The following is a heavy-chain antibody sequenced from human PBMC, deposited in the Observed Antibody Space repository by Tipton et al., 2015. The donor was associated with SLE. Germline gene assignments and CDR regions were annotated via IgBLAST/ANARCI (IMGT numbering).Heavy chain of an antibody. V-gene: IGHV4-30-2*05. D-gene: IGHD3-3*01. J-gene: IGHJ4*02. Sequence: TLSLTCAVSGGSISSGGYSWSWIRQPPEKGLEWIGYIFHSGSTYYNPSLKSRVTISVDTSKNQFSLKLSSVTAADTAVYYCAGADFWSGYADWGQGTLVTVSS. CDR2: IFHSGST. CDR3: AGADFWSGYAD. CDR1: GGSISSGGYS.